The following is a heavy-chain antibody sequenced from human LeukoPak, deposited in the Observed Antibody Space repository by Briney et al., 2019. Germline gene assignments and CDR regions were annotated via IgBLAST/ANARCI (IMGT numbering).Heavy chain of an antibody. V-gene: IGHV3-48*02. Sequence: GRSLRVSRVASGFTFSDYSMNWVRQAPGKGLEWVSYIRSSPNTIYYADSVKGRFTISRDDAKNSLYLQMNSLSDEDTAVYYCARDYGYGFDIWGLATVVAVSS. CDR1: GFTFSDYS. CDR2: IRSSPNTI. J-gene: IGHJ3*02. CDR3: ARDYGYGFDI. D-gene: IGHD3-10*01.